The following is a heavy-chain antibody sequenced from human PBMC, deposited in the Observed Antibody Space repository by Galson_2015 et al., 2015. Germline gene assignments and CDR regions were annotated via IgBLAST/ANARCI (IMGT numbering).Heavy chain of an antibody. D-gene: IGHD2-15*01. J-gene: IGHJ4*02. Sequence: SLRLSCAASGFTVSSTYMSWVRQAPGKGLEWVSIICSGGSTYYADSVKGRFIISRDNSENTVYLQMNSLRADDTAVYYCAKSVVDVGYWGQGTLVTVSS. CDR1: GFTVSSTY. CDR3: AKSVVDVGY. CDR2: ICSGGST. V-gene: IGHV3-53*01.